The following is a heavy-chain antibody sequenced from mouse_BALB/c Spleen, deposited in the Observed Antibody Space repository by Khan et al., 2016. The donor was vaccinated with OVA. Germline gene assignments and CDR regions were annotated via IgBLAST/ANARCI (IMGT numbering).Heavy chain of an antibody. CDR2: ISSGGDYT. D-gene: IGHD4-1*01. CDR1: GFTFSSYS. J-gene: IGHJ3*01. CDR3: ESQLTGSLAY. Sequence: EVQLVESGGDLVKPGGSLKLSCAASGFTFSSYSMPWVRQTPDKRLEWVATISSGGDYTYYPDSVKGRFTISRDNAKNTLYLQMSSLKSEDTAMCSCESQLTGSLAYWGQGTLVTVSA. V-gene: IGHV5-6*01.